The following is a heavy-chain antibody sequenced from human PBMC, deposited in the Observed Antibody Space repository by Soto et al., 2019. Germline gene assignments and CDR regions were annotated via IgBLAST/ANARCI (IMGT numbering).Heavy chain of an antibody. CDR1: GFTFSSYG. V-gene: IGHV3-33*01. Sequence: QVQLVESGGGVVQPGRSLRLSCAASGFTFSSYGIHWVRQAPGKGLEWVAVIWYDGSNKYYADSVKGRFTISRDNSKNTLYLQMNSLRAEDTAVYYCARDRGSNPPGWFDPWGQGTLVTVSS. CDR2: IWYDGSNK. D-gene: IGHD3-10*01. J-gene: IGHJ5*02. CDR3: ARDRGSNPPGWFDP.